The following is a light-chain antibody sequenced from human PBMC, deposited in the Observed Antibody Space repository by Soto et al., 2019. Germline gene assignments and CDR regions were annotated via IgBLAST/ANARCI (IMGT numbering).Light chain of an antibody. V-gene: IGKV1-6*01. Sequence: AIQMTQSPSSLSASVGDRVTVTCRASQGIRNDLGWYQQKPGKAPKLLIYSASTLHSGVPSRFSGSGSGTELTLTISNLQAEDFATYYCLQDDAYPLTFGGGTKVEIK. J-gene: IGKJ4*01. CDR1: QGIRND. CDR3: LQDDAYPLT. CDR2: SAS.